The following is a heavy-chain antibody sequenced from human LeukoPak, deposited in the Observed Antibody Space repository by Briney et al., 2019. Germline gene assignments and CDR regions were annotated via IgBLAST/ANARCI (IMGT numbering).Heavy chain of an antibody. J-gene: IGHJ4*02. V-gene: IGHV4-4*07. D-gene: IGHD3-22*01. CDR1: GGSISSYY. CDR3: AVYYYDSSGYYFRDY. CDR2: IYTSGST. Sequence: PSETLSLTCTVSGGSISSYYWSWIRQPAGKGLEWIGRIYTSGSTNYNPSLKSRVTMSVDTSKNQFSLKLSSVTAADTAVYYCAVYYYDSSGYYFRDYWGQGTLVTVSS.